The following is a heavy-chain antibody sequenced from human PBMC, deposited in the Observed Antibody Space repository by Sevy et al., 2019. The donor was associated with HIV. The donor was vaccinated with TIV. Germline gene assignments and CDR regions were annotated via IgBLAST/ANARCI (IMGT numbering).Heavy chain of an antibody. Sequence: GGSLRLSCAASGFTFSSYAMHWVRQAPGKGLKWVAVISYDGSNKYYADSVKGRFTISRDNSKNTLYLQMNSLRAEDTAVYYCAMGGSLASAFDIWGQWTMVTVS. V-gene: IGHV3-30-3*01. CDR2: ISYDGSNK. J-gene: IGHJ3*02. CDR1: GFTFSSYA. D-gene: IGHD1-26*01. CDR3: AMGGSLASAFDI.